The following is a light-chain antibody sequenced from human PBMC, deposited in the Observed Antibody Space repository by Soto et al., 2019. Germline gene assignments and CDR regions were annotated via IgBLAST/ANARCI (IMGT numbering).Light chain of an antibody. V-gene: IGLV4-60*02. CDR3: ETWDTNVVV. Sequence: QPVLNQSSSASASLGSSVKLTCTLSSGHSTSIIAWHQQQPGKAPRYLMKLEGSGSYNKGSGIPDRFSGSSSGADRYLTISNLQFEDEADYYCETWDTNVVVFGGGTKLTVL. CDR2: LEGSGSY. J-gene: IGLJ2*01. CDR1: SGHSTSI.